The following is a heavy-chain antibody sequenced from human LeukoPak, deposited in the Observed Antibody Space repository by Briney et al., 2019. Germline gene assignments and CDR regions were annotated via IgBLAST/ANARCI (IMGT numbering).Heavy chain of an antibody. V-gene: IGHV3-21*01. CDR2: ISISSSYI. CDR1: GFTFSSYS. CDR3: ASETIGYSGYADFDY. D-gene: IGHD5-12*01. J-gene: IGHJ4*02. Sequence: GGSLRLSCAASGFTFSSYSMNWLRQAPGKGLEGVSSISISSSYIYYAVSVKGRFTISRDNAKHSLYLQMNSLRAEQTAVYYCASETIGYSGYADFDYWGQGTLVTVSS.